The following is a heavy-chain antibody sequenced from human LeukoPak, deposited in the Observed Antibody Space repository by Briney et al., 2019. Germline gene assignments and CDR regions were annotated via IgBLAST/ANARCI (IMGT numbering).Heavy chain of an antibody. CDR1: GFSFSTYS. D-gene: IGHD3-22*01. J-gene: IGHJ4*02. CDR3: ARDPAHSSGPFDC. V-gene: IGHV3-48*02. CDR2: IRSSGSTI. Sequence: PGGSLRLSCAASGFSFSTYSMNWVRQAPGKRLEWVSYIRSSGSTIYYADSVKGRFTISRDNAKNSLYLQMNSLRDEDTAVYYCARDPAHSSGPFDCRSQGTLVTVSS.